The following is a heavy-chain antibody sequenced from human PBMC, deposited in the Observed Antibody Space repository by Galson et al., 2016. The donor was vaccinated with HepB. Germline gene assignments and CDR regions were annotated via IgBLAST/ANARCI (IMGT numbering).Heavy chain of an antibody. D-gene: IGHD2-21*02. J-gene: IGHJ5*01. Sequence: SGAEVKRPGASVKVSCKTSGYTFTSYGIGWVRQAPGQGLEWMGWISGYNGYTDSAQRLQGRVTMTTDTSTSTAYMELSSLRSDDTAVYYCARSGDGNWFESWGQGTLVTVSS. CDR3: ARSGDGNWFES. CDR2: ISGYNGYT. V-gene: IGHV1-18*04. CDR1: GYTFTSYG.